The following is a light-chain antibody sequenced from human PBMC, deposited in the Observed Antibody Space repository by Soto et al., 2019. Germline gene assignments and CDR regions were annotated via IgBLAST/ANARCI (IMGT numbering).Light chain of an antibody. CDR1: SSNIGAGYD. CDR3: QSYYSSLTAWV. V-gene: IGLV1-40*03. Sequence: QSVLTQPPSVSGAPGQRVTISCTGTSSNIGAGYDVPWYQQLPGTAPKLLIYRNVNRPSGVTDRFSGSKSGASASLAIPGLQDEDETAYYCQSYYSSLTAWVFGGGTQLTVL. CDR2: RNV. J-gene: IGLJ3*02.